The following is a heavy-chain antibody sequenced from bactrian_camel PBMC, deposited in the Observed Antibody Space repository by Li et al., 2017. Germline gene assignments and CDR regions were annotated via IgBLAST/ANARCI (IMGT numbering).Heavy chain of an antibody. J-gene: IGHJ6*01. CDR1: GIHLSSAFC. D-gene: IGHD1*01. CDR3: AAGNRRRYCDGRADFAY. CDR2: IRADGTT. Sequence: HVQLVESGGGSVQAGGSLRLSCAGTGIHLSSAFCVGWFHQAPGKEREGVAYIRADGTTYYAASVKDRFTISRDNARNTVYLQMNSLKPENTAMYYCAAGNRRRYCDGRADFAYWGQGTQVTVS. V-gene: IGHV3S55*01.